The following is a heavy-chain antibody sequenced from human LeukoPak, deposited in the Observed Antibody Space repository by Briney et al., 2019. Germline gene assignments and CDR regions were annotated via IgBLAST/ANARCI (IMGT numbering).Heavy chain of an antibody. CDR2: INPNGGGT. J-gene: IGHJ6*03. CDR3: ARAGLPYYYMDV. V-gene: IGHV1-2*02. Sequence: ASVKVSCKASGYTFTGYYMHWVRQAPGQGLEWMGWINPNGGGTNYAQKFQGRVTMTRDTSISTAYMELSRLRSDDTAVYYCARAGLPYYYMDVWGKGTTVTVSS. CDR1: GYTFTGYY.